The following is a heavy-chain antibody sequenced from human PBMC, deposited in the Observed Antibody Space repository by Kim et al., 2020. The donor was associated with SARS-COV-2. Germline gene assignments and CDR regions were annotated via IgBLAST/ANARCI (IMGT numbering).Heavy chain of an antibody. V-gene: IGHV1-3*01. Sequence: ASVKVSCKASGYTFTSYAMHWVRQAPGQRLEWMGWINAGNGNTKYSQKFQGRVTITRDTSASTAYMELSSLRSEDTAVYYCARAKRIAAAVMIGPIYYYYYMDVWGKGTTVTVSS. CDR3: ARAKRIAAAVMIGPIYYYYYMDV. CDR2: INAGNGNT. D-gene: IGHD6-13*01. CDR1: GYTFTSYA. J-gene: IGHJ6*03.